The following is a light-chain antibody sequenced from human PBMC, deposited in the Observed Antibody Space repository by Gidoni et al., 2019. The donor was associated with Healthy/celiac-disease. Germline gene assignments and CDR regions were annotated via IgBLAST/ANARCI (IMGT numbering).Light chain of an antibody. CDR1: QDISNY. CDR2: DAS. J-gene: IGKJ5*01. CDR3: QQYDNLRIT. V-gene: IGKV1-33*01. Sequence: DIQMTKSPSSLSASVGDRVTITCQASQDISNYLNWYQQKPGKAPKLLIYDASNLETGVPSRFSGSGSGTDFTFTISSLQPEDIATYYCQQYDNLRITFXXXTRLEIK.